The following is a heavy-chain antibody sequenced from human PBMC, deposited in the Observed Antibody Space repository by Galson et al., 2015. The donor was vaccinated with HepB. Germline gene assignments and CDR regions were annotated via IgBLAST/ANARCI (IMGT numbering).Heavy chain of an antibody. V-gene: IGHV3-23*01. J-gene: IGHJ4*02. D-gene: IGHD6-13*01. Sequence: SLRLSCAASGFTFSSYAMSWVRQAPGKGLEWVSAISGSGGSTYYADSVKGRFTISRDNSKNTLYLQMNSLRAEDTAVYYCAKDISRIGSSWYPFDYWGQGTLVTVSS. CDR3: AKDISRIGSSWYPFDY. CDR1: GFTFSSYA. CDR2: ISGSGGST.